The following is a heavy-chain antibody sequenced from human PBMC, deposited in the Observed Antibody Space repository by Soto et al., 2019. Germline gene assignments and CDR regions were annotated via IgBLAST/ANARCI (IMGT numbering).Heavy chain of an antibody. CDR3: AKDRTYSYGADY. V-gene: IGHV3-23*01. CDR2: ITGNGDKT. D-gene: IGHD5-18*01. CDR1: GFSFITYA. J-gene: IGHJ4*02. Sequence: GGSLRLSCEVSGFSFITYAMSWVRQAPGKGLEWISSITGNGDKTYYADSVQGRFTISRDNSKNTLYLQMNSLRAEDTAIYYCAKDRTYSYGADYWGQGTLVTVSS.